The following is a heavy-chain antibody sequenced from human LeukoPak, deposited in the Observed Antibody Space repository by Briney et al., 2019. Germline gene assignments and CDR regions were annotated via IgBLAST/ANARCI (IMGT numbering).Heavy chain of an antibody. CDR3: ASLAGDI. CDR1: GFTVSSHY. J-gene: IGHJ3*02. CDR2: IHSGGST. Sequence: PGGSLRLSCAASGFTVSSHYMSWVRQAPGKGLEWVSVIHSGGSTYHADSVKGRFTISRDSSKNTVYLQMNSMRDEDTAVYYCASLAGDIWGQGTMVTVSS. D-gene: IGHD6-19*01. V-gene: IGHV3-66*02.